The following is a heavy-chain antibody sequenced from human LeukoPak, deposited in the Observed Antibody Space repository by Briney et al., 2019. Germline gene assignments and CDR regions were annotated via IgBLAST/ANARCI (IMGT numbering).Heavy chain of an antibody. V-gene: IGHV3-9*01. CDR3: ARGAYCSGGSCYSDWFDP. J-gene: IGHJ5*02. CDR2: ISWNGGSI. CDR1: GFTFGDYA. D-gene: IGHD2-15*01. Sequence: GGSLRLSCAASGFTFGDYAMHWVRQAPGKGLEWVSGISWNGGSIGYADSVKGRFTISRDNAKNSLYLQMNSLRAEDTAVYYCARGAYCSGGSCYSDWFDPWGQGTLVTVSS.